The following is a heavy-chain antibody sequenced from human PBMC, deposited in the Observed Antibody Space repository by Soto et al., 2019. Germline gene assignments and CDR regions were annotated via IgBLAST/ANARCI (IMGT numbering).Heavy chain of an antibody. Sequence: GGSLRLSCAASGFTFSSYSMSWVRQAPGKGLEWVSAISGSGGSTYYADSVKGRFTISRDNSKNTLYLQMNSLRDEDTAVYYCEKDQGYYDFWSGSGGPFDYWGQGTLVTVSS. V-gene: IGHV3-23*01. D-gene: IGHD3-3*01. CDR3: EKDQGYYDFWSGSGGPFDY. CDR2: ISGSGGST. J-gene: IGHJ4*02. CDR1: GFTFSSYS.